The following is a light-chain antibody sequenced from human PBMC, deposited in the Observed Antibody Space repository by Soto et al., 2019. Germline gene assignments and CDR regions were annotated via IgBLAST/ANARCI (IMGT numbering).Light chain of an antibody. CDR2: DVS. V-gene: IGKV3-11*01. Sequence: IVWTQSPVTLSLSPGERATLSCRAGQNISSYLIWYQQKPGQAPRLLMYDVSNRATGIPARFSGSGSGTDFTLTISSLEPEDLAVYYCQQRSNWPRTFGQGTKVDIK. CDR3: QQRSNWPRT. J-gene: IGKJ1*01. CDR1: QNISSY.